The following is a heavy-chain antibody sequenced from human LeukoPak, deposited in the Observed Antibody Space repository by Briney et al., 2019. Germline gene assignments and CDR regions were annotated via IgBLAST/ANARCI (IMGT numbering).Heavy chain of an antibody. V-gene: IGHV4-39*01. J-gene: IGHJ4*02. D-gene: IGHD2-2*01. CDR3: ASGYQLLRYIMSGIDY. Sequence: SSETLSLTCTVSGGSISSSSYYWGWIRQPPGKGLEWIGSIYYSGSTYYNPSLKSRVTISVDTSKNQFSLKLSSVTAADTAVYYCASGYQLLRYIMSGIDYWGQGTLVIVSS. CDR1: GGSISSSSYY. CDR2: IYYSGST.